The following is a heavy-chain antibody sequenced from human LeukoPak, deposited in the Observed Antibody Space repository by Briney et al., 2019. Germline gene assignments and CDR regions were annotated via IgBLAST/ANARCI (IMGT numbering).Heavy chain of an antibody. Sequence: PSETLSLTCTVSGGSISSSSYYWGWIRQPPGKGLEWIGSIYYSGSTYYNPSLKSRVTISVDTSKNQFSLKLSSVTAADTAVYYCARLGGPEYRSFDYWGQGTLVTVSS. J-gene: IGHJ4*02. V-gene: IGHV4-39*01. CDR3: ARLGGPEYRSFDY. CDR1: GGSISSSSYY. CDR2: IYYSGST. D-gene: IGHD2/OR15-2a*01.